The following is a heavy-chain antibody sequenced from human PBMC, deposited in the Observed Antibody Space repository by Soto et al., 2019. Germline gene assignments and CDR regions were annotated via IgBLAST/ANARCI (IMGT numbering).Heavy chain of an antibody. D-gene: IGHD3-22*01. J-gene: IGHJ4*02. CDR2: ISSSSSTI. CDR3: AREVYYDSSGPFFDY. V-gene: IGHV3-48*02. CDR1: GFTFSIYS. Sequence: GGSLRLSCAAAGFTFSIYSMNWVLQAPWKGLEWVSYISSSSSTIYYADSVKGRFTISRDNAKNSLYLQMNSLRDEDTAVYYCAREVYYDSSGPFFDYWGQGTLVTVSS.